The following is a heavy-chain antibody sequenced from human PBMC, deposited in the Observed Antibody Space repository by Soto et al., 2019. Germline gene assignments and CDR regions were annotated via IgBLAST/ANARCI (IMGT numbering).Heavy chain of an antibody. Sequence: PSETLSLTCTVSGGSISSYYWSWIRQPPGKGLEWIGYIYYSGSTNYNPSLKSRVTISVDTSKNQFSLKLRSVTAADTAVYYCASVTRTCISTSCYRYYYGMDVWGQGTTVTVS. CDR2: IYYSGST. J-gene: IGHJ6*02. CDR1: GGSISSYY. CDR3: ASVTRTCISTSCYRYYYGMDV. V-gene: IGHV4-59*01. D-gene: IGHD2-2*02.